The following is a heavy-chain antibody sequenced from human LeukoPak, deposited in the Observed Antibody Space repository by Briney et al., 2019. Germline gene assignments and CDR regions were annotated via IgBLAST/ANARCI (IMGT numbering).Heavy chain of an antibody. Sequence: SETVSLTCTVSGYSITSGYYWGWIRQPPGKGLEWIGTIYHSGSTYYNPSLKSRVTISVDTSENQFSLKLSSVTAADTALYYCSRASSTSYYDYWGQGTLVSVSS. J-gene: IGHJ4*02. V-gene: IGHV4-38-2*02. CDR3: SRASSTSYYDY. CDR2: IYHSGST. CDR1: GYSITSGYY. D-gene: IGHD6-19*01.